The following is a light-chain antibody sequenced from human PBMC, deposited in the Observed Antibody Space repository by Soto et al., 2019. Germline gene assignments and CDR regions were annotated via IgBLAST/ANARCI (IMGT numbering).Light chain of an antibody. J-gene: IGKJ5*01. CDR3: QQYNARFPYT. Sequence: DLQMTQSLSARSASVGDRVTITCRASQSISTWLAWYQQKPGTAPKLLIYKASTLESGVPSRFSGSRSGTEFTLTVSSLQPDDFATYYCQQYNARFPYTFGQGTRLEIK. V-gene: IGKV1-5*03. CDR2: KAS. CDR1: QSISTW.